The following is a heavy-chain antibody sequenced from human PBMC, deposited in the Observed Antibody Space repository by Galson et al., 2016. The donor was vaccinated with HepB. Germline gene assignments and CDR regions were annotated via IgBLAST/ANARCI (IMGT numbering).Heavy chain of an antibody. J-gene: IGHJ4*02. CDR1: GVTFSRYA. CDR2: ISGSGGTT. D-gene: IGHD6-19*01. V-gene: IGHV3-23*01. Sequence: SLRLSCAASGVTFSRYAMTWVRQTPGKGLEWVSSISGSGGTTYYPDSVKGRFIISRDHSKNTVYLQMHSLRGEDAAAYYCAPSRRPGWYYFDSWGQGTLVTVSS. CDR3: APSRRPGWYYFDS.